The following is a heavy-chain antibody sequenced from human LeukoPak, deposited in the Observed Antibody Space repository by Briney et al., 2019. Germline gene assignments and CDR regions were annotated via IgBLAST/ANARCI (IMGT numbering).Heavy chain of an antibody. CDR3: ARADDFWSGYYEWFDP. CDR2: IHYSGSI. CDR1: GGSVSSGTYY. Sequence: PSETLSLTCAVSGGSVSSGTYYWSWIRQPPGKGLEWIGSIHYSGSINYNPSLKSRVTISVDTSKNQFSLKLSSVTAADTAVYYCARADDFWSGYYEWFDPWGQGTLVTVSS. V-gene: IGHV4-61*01. D-gene: IGHD3-3*01. J-gene: IGHJ5*02.